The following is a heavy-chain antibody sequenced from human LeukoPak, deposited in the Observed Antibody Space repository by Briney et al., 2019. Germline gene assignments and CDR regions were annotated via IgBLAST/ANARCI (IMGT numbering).Heavy chain of an antibody. J-gene: IGHJ6*03. CDR3: ARIETYYDILTGFLEGYYMDV. Sequence: GGSLRLSCAASGFTFSSYSTNWVRQAPGKGLEWVSSISSSSSYIYYADSVKGRFTISRDNAKNSLYLQMNSLRAEDTAVYYCARIETYYDILTGFLEGYYMDVWGKGTTVTVSS. CDR2: ISSSSSYI. CDR1: GFTFSSYS. V-gene: IGHV3-21*01. D-gene: IGHD3-9*01.